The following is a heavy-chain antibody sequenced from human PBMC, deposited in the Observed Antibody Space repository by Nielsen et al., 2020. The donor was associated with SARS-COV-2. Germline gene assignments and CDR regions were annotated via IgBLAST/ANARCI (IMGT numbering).Heavy chain of an antibody. Sequence: SVKVSCKASGGTFSSYAISWVRQAPGQGLEWMGGIIPIFGTANYAQKFQGRVTITADKSTSTAYMELSSLRSEDTAVYYCAREYCGGGSCYPAHDAFDIWGQGTMVTVSS. D-gene: IGHD2-15*01. V-gene: IGHV1-69*06. CDR3: AREYCGGGSCYPAHDAFDI. J-gene: IGHJ3*02. CDR1: GGTFSSYA. CDR2: IIPIFGTA.